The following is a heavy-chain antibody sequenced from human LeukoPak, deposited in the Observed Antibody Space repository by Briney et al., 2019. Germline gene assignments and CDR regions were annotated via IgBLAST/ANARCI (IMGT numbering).Heavy chain of an antibody. CDR2: IYYSGST. J-gene: IGHJ5*02. CDR3: ARVGNGYNYANWFDP. Sequence: SETLSLTRTVSGGSISSHYWSWIRQPPGKGLEWIGYIYYSGSTHYNPSLKSRVTISVDTSKNQFSLKLSSVTAADTAVYYCARVGNGYNYANWFDPWGQGTLVTVSS. CDR1: GGSISSHY. D-gene: IGHD5-24*01. V-gene: IGHV4-59*11.